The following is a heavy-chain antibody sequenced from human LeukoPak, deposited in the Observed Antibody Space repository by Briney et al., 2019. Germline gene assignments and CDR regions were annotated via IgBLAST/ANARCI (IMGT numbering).Heavy chain of an antibody. CDR2: ISGSGGST. Sequence: AQTLKLSCAASGSTFTSNAMTWDRQPPAQGLDWVSAISGSGGSTYHADSVKGRFTISRDNSKNTLYLQMNSLRAEDTAVYYCAKDWTQADYYYYGMDVWGQGTTVTVSS. V-gene: IGHV3-23*01. J-gene: IGHJ6*02. CDR1: GSTFTSNA. D-gene: IGHD3-3*01. CDR3: AKDWTQADYYYYGMDV.